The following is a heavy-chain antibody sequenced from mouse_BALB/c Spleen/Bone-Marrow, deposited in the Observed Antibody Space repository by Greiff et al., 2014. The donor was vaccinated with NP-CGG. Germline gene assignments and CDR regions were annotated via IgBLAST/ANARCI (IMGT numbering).Heavy chain of an antibody. V-gene: IGHV1S81*02. D-gene: IGHD1-1*01. CDR3: TRGSYGSSQYYFDY. J-gene: IGHJ2*01. Sequence: QVQLQQPGAELVKPGASVKLSCKASGYTFTSFYVYWVKQRPGQGLEWIGGINPSNGGTNFNEKFKSKATLTLDKSSSTAYMQLSSLTSEDSAVYYCTRGSYGSSQYYFDYWGQGTTLTVSS. CDR2: INPSNGGT. CDR1: GYTFTSFY.